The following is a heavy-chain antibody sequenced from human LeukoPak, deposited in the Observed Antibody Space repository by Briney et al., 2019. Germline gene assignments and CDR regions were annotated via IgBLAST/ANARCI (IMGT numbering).Heavy chain of an antibody. CDR2: ISCYNGDT. D-gene: IGHD2-2*01. CDR1: GYTFTRYS. CDR3: ATIRYQLPPESFWDY. Sequence: ASVKVSCKASGYTFTRYSISWVRQAPGQGLEWMGWISCYNGDTKYAQNFQGRVTMTEDTSTDTAYMELSSLRSEDTAVYYCATIRYQLPPESFWDYWGQGTLVTVSS. V-gene: IGHV1-18*01. J-gene: IGHJ4*02.